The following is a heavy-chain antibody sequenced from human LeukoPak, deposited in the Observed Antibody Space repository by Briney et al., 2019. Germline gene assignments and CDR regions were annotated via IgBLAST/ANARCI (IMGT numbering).Heavy chain of an antibody. J-gene: IGHJ6*02. Sequence: GGSLRLSCAASGFTFSSYAMHWVRQAPGKGLEWVAVISYDGRNKYYADSVKGRFTISRDNSKSTLYLQMNSLRAEDTAVYYCARDFGYGDFWSGYYAHYYYYGMDVWGQGTTVTVSS. D-gene: IGHD3-3*01. V-gene: IGHV3-30*04. CDR3: ARDFGYGDFWSGYYAHYYYYGMDV. CDR1: GFTFSSYA. CDR2: ISYDGRNK.